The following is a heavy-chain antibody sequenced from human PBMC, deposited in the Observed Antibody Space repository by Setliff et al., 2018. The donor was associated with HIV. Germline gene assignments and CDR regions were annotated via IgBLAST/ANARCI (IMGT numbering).Heavy chain of an antibody. V-gene: IGHV4-61*09. D-gene: IGHD3-3*01. J-gene: IGHJ3*01. CDR1: GGSITSGNYF. Sequence: SETLSLTCTVSGGSITSGNYFWTWIRQPAGKGLEWIGHIYTDGSTNYNPSLRSRVTISVDSSKNQFSLKLSSVTAADTAVYYCARPLSTSYNFWGDAFALWGPGTMVTVSS. CDR3: ARPLSTSYNFWGDAFAL. CDR2: IYTDGST.